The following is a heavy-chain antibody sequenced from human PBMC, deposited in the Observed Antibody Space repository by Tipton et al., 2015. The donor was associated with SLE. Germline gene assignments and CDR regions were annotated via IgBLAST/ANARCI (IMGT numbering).Heavy chain of an antibody. V-gene: IGHV4-34*01. Sequence: TLSLTCSVYGGSFSTDYWSWIRRPPGRGLEWIGEIHQSGRVKYNPSLKSRITISVDTSTNQFSLTLNSVTAADTATYSCARETGTYYSTWFDSWGQGTLVTVSS. J-gene: IGHJ5*01. CDR1: GGSFSTDY. CDR2: IHQSGRV. D-gene: IGHD1-26*01. CDR3: ARETGTYYSTWFDS.